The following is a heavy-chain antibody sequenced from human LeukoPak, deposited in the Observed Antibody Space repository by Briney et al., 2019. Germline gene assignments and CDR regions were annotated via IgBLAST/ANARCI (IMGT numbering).Heavy chain of an antibody. CDR2: IYYSGST. V-gene: IGHV4-59*01. CDR3: ARALYYYYYYMDV. Sequence: SETLSLTCTVSGGSISSYYWSWIRQPPGKGLEWIGYIYYSGSTNYNPSLKSRVTISVDTSKNQFSLKLSSVTAADTAVYYCARALYYYYYYMDVWGKGTAVTVSS. J-gene: IGHJ6*03. CDR1: GGSISSYY.